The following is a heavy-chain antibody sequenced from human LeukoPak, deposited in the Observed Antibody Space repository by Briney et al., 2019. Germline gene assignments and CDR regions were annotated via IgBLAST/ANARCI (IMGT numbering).Heavy chain of an antibody. J-gene: IGHJ4*02. D-gene: IGHD3-22*01. Sequence: GESLKISCKGSGYSFSRYWIGWVRQMPGKGLEWMGIIYPADSETRYSPSFQGQVTISADKSISTAYLQWSSLRASYTAMYYCARYAFWYYSDSSGYYVDYWGQGNLVTVSS. CDR2: IYPADSET. CDR3: ARYAFWYYSDSSGYYVDY. CDR1: GYSFSRYW. V-gene: IGHV5-51*01.